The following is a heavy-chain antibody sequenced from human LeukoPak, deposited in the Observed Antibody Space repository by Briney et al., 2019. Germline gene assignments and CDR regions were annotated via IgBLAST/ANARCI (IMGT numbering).Heavy chain of an antibody. CDR2: INPSGGST. V-gene: IGHV1-46*01. Sequence: ASVKVSFKASGYTFTSYYMHWVRQAPGQGLEWMGIINPSGGSTSYAQKFQGRVTMTRDTSTSTVYMELSSLRSEDTAVYYCARSRDTSNFWSGYWYYYYGMDVWGQGTTVTVSS. CDR1: GYTFTSYY. J-gene: IGHJ6*02. D-gene: IGHD3-3*01. CDR3: ARSRDTSNFWSGYWYYYYGMDV.